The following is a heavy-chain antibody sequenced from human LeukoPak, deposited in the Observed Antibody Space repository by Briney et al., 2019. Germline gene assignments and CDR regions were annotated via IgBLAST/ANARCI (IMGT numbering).Heavy chain of an antibody. CDR3: ARDNPGYSSSWYPHSWFDP. Sequence: QPGGSLRLSCAASGFTFSSYAVSWVRQAPGKGLEWVSAISGSGGGTSYADSVKGRFTISRDNSEKMLYLQMNSLSTEDTAVYYCARDNPGYSSSWYPHSWFDPWGQGTLVTVSS. D-gene: IGHD6-13*01. CDR2: ISGSGGGT. J-gene: IGHJ5*02. CDR1: GFTFSSYA. V-gene: IGHV3-23*01.